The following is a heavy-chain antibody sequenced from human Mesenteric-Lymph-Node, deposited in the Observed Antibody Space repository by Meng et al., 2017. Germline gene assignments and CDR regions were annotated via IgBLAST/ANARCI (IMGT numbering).Heavy chain of an antibody. V-gene: IGHV2-70*20. J-gene: IGHJ3*02. CDR1: GFSLSTSGMC. Sequence: SGPTLVKPTQTLTLTCTFSGFSLSTSGMCVSWVRQPPGKALEWLALIDWDDDKYYSTSLKTRLTISKDTSKNQVVLTMTNMDPVDTATYYCARIRSDYAGFGNAFEIWGQGTMVTVSS. D-gene: IGHD4-17*01. CDR2: IDWDDDK. CDR3: ARIRSDYAGFGNAFEI.